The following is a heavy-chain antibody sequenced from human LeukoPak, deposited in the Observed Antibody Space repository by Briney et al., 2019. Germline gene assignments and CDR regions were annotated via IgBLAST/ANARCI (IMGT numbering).Heavy chain of an antibody. Sequence: GGSLRLSCAASGFTFSNHWMHWVRQAPGKGLGWVADISKDGSNSIYVDSVRGRLTISRDNAKNTLYLQMNSLRVEDTSVYYCARDYYMGIVDQWGQGTRVTVSS. V-gene: IGHV3-74*01. J-gene: IGHJ5*02. CDR1: GFTFSNHW. D-gene: IGHD3-22*01. CDR2: ISKDGSNS. CDR3: ARDYYMGIVDQ.